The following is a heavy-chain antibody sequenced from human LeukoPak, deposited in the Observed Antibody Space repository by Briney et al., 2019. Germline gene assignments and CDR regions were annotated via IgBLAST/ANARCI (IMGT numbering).Heavy chain of an antibody. V-gene: IGHV3-21*01. J-gene: IGHJ4*02. Sequence: PGGSLRLSCAASGFTFSSYSMNWVRQAPGKGLEWVSSISSSSSYIYYADSVKGRFTISRDNAQNSLSLQMNSLRAEDTAVYYCARVGRNLEIDYWGQGTLVTVSS. CDR3: ARVGRNLEIDY. CDR2: ISSSSSYI. CDR1: GFTFSSYS. D-gene: IGHD1-1*01.